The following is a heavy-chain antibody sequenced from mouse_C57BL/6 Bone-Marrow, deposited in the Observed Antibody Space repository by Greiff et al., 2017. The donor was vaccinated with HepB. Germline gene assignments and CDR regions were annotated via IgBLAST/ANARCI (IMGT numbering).Heavy chain of an antibody. Sequence: QVQLQQSGAELVRPGASVKMSCKASGYTFTSYNMHWVTQTPRQGLEWIGAIYPGNGDTPYNQKFKGKVILTVDKSSSTAYMQLSSLTSEDSAVYFGGRYGDYDVPWFAYWGQGTLVTVAS. CDR1: GYTFTSYN. CDR3: GRYGDYDVPWFAY. V-gene: IGHV1-12*01. J-gene: IGHJ3*01. D-gene: IGHD2-4*01. CDR2: IYPGNGDT.